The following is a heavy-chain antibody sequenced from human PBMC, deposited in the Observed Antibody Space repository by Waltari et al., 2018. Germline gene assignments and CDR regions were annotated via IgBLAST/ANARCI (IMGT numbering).Heavy chain of an antibody. CDR3: ASGVEQLVREDV. CDR1: GGSISSSSYY. Sequence: QLQLQESGPGLVKPSETLSLTYTVSGGSISSSSYYWGWIRQPPGKGLEWIGSIYYSGSTYYNPSLKSRVTISVDTSKNQFSLKLSSVTAADTAVYYCASGVEQLVREDVWGKGTTVTVSS. D-gene: IGHD6-13*01. V-gene: IGHV4-39*01. J-gene: IGHJ6*04. CDR2: IYYSGST.